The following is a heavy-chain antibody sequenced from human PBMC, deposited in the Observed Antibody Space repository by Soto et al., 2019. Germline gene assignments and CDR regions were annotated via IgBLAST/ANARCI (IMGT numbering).Heavy chain of an antibody. Sequence: EVQLVESGGGLVQPGGSLRLSCAASGFTFHNYWMGWVRQTPDKGLEWVANIKPDGSEKYYVDSVKGRFTISRDNAKKSLYLQMNSLRAEDTAVYYCARENYFDYWGQGALVTVSS. CDR2: IKPDGSEK. CDR3: ARENYFDY. CDR1: GFTFHNYW. J-gene: IGHJ4*02. V-gene: IGHV3-7*01.